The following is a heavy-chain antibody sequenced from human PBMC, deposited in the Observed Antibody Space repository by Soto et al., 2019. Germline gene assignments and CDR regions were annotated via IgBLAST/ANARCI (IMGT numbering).Heavy chain of an antibody. Sequence: PSETLSLTCTVSGGSISSYYWTWIRQPPGKGLEWIGYIYYSGSTNYNPSLKSRVTISVDTSKNQFSLKLSSVTAADTAVYYCARRYGYAFDIWGQGTMVTVSS. CDR2: IYYSGST. CDR1: GGSISSYY. D-gene: IGHD4-17*01. J-gene: IGHJ3*02. V-gene: IGHV4-59*01. CDR3: ARRYGYAFDI.